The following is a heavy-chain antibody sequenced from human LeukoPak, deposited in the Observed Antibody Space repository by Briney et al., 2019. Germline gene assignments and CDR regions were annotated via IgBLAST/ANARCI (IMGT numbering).Heavy chain of an antibody. CDR3: ARARFLSPYYYYYYMDV. CDR2: IYYSGST. J-gene: IGHJ6*03. CDR1: GGSISSSSYY. V-gene: IGHV4-39*01. D-gene: IGHD2/OR15-2a*01. Sequence: SETLSLTCTVSGGSISSSSYYWGWIRQPPGKGLEWIGSIYYSGSTYYNPSLKSRVTISVDTSKNQFSLKLSSVTAADTAVYYCARARFLSPYYYYYYMDVWGKGTTVTVSS.